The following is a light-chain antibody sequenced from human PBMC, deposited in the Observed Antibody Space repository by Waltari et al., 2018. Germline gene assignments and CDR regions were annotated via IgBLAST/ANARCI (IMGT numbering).Light chain of an antibody. V-gene: IGKV3-11*01. J-gene: IGKJ4*01. CDR2: DAS. CDR1: QCVISY. CDR3: QQRSDWLLT. Sequence: EIVLTQSPATLYLSPGERTTLSCRASQCVISYLASYQQKSGQAPRLPIYDASNRATGIPARFSGGGSGTDFTLTISSLEPEDFAVYYCQQRSDWLLTFGGGTKVEIK.